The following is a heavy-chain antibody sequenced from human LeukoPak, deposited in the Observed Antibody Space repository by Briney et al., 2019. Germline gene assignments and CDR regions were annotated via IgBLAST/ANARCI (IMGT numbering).Heavy chain of an antibody. CDR3: ARQQIAASVPYYFDY. V-gene: IGHV4-39*01. CDR1: VGSHNISSYY. Sequence: SETLSLTCTVSVGSHNISSYYWGWIRQPPGKGLEWIGSNYHSGSIYYNPSLRSRVFISVDTSKNQFTLKLTSVTAADTAMYYCARQQIAASVPYYFDYRGQGTLVTVSS. CDR2: NYHSGSI. D-gene: IGHD6-13*01. J-gene: IGHJ4*02.